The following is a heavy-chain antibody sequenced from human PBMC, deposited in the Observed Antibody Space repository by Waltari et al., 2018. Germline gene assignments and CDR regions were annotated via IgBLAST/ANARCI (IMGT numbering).Heavy chain of an antibody. CDR2: IRYDGSNK. Sequence: QVQLVESGGGVVQPGGSLRLSCAASGFTFSSYGMHSVRQAPGKGLEWVAFIRYDGSNKYYADSVKGRFTISRDNSKNTLYLQMNSLRAEDTAVYYCAKVPGYSYGHDYWGQGTLVTVSS. V-gene: IGHV3-30*02. D-gene: IGHD5-18*01. CDR3: AKVPGYSYGHDY. CDR1: GFTFSSYG. J-gene: IGHJ4*02.